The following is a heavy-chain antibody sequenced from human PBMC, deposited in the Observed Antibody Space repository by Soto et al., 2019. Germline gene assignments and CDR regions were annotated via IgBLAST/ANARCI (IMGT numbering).Heavy chain of an antibody. CDR1: GFSFNNYA. D-gene: IGHD3-9*01. V-gene: IGHV3-30-3*01. CDR2: ISSDGSSK. J-gene: IGHJ5*02. CDR3: ARDQVNYDILTGHYPRWFDP. Sequence: GGSLRLSCAASGFSFNNYALHWVRQAPGKGLEWVAVISSDGSSKSYADSVKGRFTISRDNSKNTLFLQMNSLRAEDTAVYYCARDQVNYDILTGHYPRWFDPWGQGTLVTV.